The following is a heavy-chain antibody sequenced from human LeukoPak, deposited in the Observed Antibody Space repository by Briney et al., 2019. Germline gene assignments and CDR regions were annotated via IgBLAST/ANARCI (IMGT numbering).Heavy chain of an antibody. CDR3: ARARGDSSGPVGDYYYYGMDV. V-gene: IGHV4-39*07. D-gene: IGHD3-22*01. Sequence: SETLSLTCTVSGGSISSSSYYWGWIRQPPGKGLEWIGSIYYSGSTYYNPSLKSRVTISVDTSKNQFSLKLSSVTAADTAVYYCARARGDSSGPVGDYYYYGMDVWGQGTTVTVSS. CDR1: GGSISSSSYY. J-gene: IGHJ6*02. CDR2: IYYSGST.